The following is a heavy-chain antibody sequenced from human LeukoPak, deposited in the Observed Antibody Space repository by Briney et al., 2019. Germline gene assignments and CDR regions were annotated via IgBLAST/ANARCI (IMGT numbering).Heavy chain of an antibody. CDR2: ISAYNGNT. D-gene: IGHD4-17*01. J-gene: IGHJ1*01. V-gene: IGHV1-18*01. CDR3: ARDLTTVTTGYFQH. Sequence: ASVKVSCKASGYTFTSYGISWVRQAPGQGLEWMGWISAYNGNTNYAQKLQGRVTMTTDTSTSTAYMELRSLRSDDTAVYYCARDLTTVTTGYFQHWGQGTLVTVSS. CDR1: GYTFTSYG.